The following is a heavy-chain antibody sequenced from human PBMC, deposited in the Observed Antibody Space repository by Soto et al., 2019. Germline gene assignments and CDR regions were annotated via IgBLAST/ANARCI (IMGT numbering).Heavy chain of an antibody. D-gene: IGHD2-2*01. CDR2: ISYDGSNK. J-gene: IGHJ5*02. CDR1: GFTFSSYG. Sequence: GWSLRLSCAASGFTFSSYGMHWVRQAPGKGLEWVAVISYDGSNKYYADSVKGRFTISRDNSKNTLYLQMNSLRAEDTAVYYCAKDGGYCSSTSCPTWFDPWGQGTLVTVSS. CDR3: AKDGGYCSSTSCPTWFDP. V-gene: IGHV3-30*18.